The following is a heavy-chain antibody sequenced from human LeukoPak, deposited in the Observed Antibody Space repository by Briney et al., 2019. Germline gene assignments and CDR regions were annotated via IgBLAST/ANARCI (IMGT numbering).Heavy chain of an antibody. J-gene: IGHJ4*02. Sequence: ASVKVSCKASGYTFSGYYMHWVRQAPGQGLEWMGWINPNSGGTNSAQKFQGRVTMTRDTSISTAYMELSRLTSDDTAVYYCARSLGSSWYERFDSWGQGTLVTVSS. D-gene: IGHD6-13*01. CDR1: GYTFSGYY. CDR2: INPNSGGT. CDR3: ARSLGSSWYERFDS. V-gene: IGHV1-2*02.